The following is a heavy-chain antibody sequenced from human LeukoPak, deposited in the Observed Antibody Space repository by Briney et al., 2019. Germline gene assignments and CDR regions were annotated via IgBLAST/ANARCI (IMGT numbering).Heavy chain of an antibody. J-gene: IGHJ4*02. CDR3: AKDPTTKPYYFDY. D-gene: IGHD1-1*01. Sequence: GGSLRLSCAASGFTFDDYAMPWVRQAPGKGLEWVSSINWNSDIIKYADSVKGRFTISRDNAKNSLYLQMNSLRTEDTALYYCAKDPTTKPYYFDYWGQGTLVTVSS. V-gene: IGHV3-9*01. CDR1: GFTFDDYA. CDR2: INWNSDII.